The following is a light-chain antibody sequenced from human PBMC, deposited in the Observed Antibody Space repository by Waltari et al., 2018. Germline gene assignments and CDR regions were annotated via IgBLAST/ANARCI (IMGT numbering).Light chain of an antibody. V-gene: IGKV2-28*01. Sequence: ILLRVNGNTGVGCYLHKPGQSPQRLIYLASNRASGVPVTCIGRGSGTDFTLRISRVEAEEVCVYYCMQSLQTRWTFGPGTKVEI. J-gene: IGKJ1*01. CDR1: ILLRVNGNTG. CDR3: MQSLQTRWT. CDR2: LAS.